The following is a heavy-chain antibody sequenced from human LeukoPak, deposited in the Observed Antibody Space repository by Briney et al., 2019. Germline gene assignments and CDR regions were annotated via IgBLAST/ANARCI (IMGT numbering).Heavy chain of an antibody. CDR1: GFTVSSNY. V-gene: IGHV3-53*01. J-gene: IGHJ6*02. Sequence: GGSLRLSCAASGFTVSSNYMGRVRQAPGKGLDWVSVIYSGGSTYYADSVKGRFTISRDNSKNTLYLQMNSLRAEDTAVYYCARGEMVELRGYYYYYGMDVWGQGTTVTVSS. CDR2: IYSGGST. D-gene: IGHD1-7*01. CDR3: ARGEMVELRGYYYYYGMDV.